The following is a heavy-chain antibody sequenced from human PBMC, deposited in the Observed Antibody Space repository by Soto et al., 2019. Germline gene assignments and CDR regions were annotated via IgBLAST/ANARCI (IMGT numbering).Heavy chain of an antibody. J-gene: IGHJ6*02. V-gene: IGHV3-23*01. Sequence: EVRLLESGEGLVQPGGSLKLSCAASGLTFSSYAMSWVRQAPGKGLEWVSSIGGSGGNTYYADSVKGRFTISRDNSKNTLFLQMNRLRAEDTAEYYCARVVRYFDTPYGMDVWGHGTTVTVSS. CDR3: ARVVRYFDTPYGMDV. D-gene: IGHD3-9*01. CDR2: IGGSGGNT. CDR1: GLTFSSYA.